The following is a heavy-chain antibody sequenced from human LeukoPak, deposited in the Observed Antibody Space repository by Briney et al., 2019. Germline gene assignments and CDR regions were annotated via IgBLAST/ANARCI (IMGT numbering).Heavy chain of an antibody. V-gene: IGHV4-34*01. J-gene: IGHJ4*02. CDR1: GGSFSGYY. CDR2: INHSGST. Sequence: PSETLSLTCAVYGGSFSGYYWSWIRQPPGKGLEWIGEINHSGSTNYNPSLKSRVTISVDTSKNQFSLKLSSVTAADTAVYYCARQLGDGYRARWAVRYYFDYWGQGTLVTVSS. D-gene: IGHD5-24*01. CDR3: ARQLGDGYRARWAVRYYFDY.